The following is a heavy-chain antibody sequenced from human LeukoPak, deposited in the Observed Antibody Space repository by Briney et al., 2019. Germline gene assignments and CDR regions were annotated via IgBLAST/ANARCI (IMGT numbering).Heavy chain of an antibody. CDR2: ISGSGSTT. CDR1: GFTFSSYG. J-gene: IGHJ4*02. V-gene: IGHV3-23*01. Sequence: GGSLRLSCAASGFTFSSYGMSWVRQAPGKGLEWVISISGSGSTTFYADSVKGRFTISRDNSNNMLYLQMTSLRAEDTAVYYCAKGTSTYSSGSFDYWGRGTLVTVSS. D-gene: IGHD6-19*01. CDR3: AKGTSTYSSGSFDY.